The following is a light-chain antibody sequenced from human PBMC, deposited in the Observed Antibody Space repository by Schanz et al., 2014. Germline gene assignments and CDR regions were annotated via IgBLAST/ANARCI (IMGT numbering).Light chain of an antibody. Sequence: DIVMTQSPDSLPVSLGERATINCKSSQSLLYTSDSKDYLAWYQHKPGQPPKLVIHWATSRESGVPDRFSGSGSGTDFTLTIDSLQAEDVAVYYCQQYYTTPFTFGGGTKVEIK. CDR3: QQYYTTPFT. V-gene: IGKV4-1*01. J-gene: IGKJ4*01. CDR1: QSLLYTSDSKDY. CDR2: WAT.